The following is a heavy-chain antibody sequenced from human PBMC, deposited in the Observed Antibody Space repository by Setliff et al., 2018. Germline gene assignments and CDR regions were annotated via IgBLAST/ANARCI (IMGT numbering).Heavy chain of an antibody. Sequence: SETLSLTCTVSGDSISSGDYFWSWIRQPPGKGLEWIAYIYHSGSAYYNPSLKSRVTMAVDTSKNQFSLNLTSVTAADTAVYYFAREVGTSTSSDAFDVLGQGMMVTVSS. D-gene: IGHD1-26*01. V-gene: IGHV4-30-4*08. J-gene: IGHJ3*01. CDR2: IYHSGSA. CDR1: GDSISSGDYF. CDR3: AREVGTSTSSDAFDV.